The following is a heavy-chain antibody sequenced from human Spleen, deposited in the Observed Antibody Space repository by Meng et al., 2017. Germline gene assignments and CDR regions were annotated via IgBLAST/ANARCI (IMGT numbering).Heavy chain of an antibody. CDR3: ARCHYTDITQILHFDY. D-gene: IGHD2-15*01. J-gene: IGHJ4*02. CDR2: SKHCEST. Sequence: QTPLRGALSPSWTLSPLCVVLGWASCSSNWGTWVRQPPSKGLGLNGESKHCESTNYNPSLKIPVTISLDKSKNQCSLKLSSVTAADTSVYYCARCHYTDITQILHFDYWGQGTLVTVSS. V-gene: IGHV4-4*02. CDR1: GWASCSSNW.